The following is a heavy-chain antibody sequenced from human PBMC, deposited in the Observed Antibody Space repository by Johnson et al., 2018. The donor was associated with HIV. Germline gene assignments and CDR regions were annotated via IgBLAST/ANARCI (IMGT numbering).Heavy chain of an antibody. V-gene: IGHV3-53*01. CDR1: GFSVTNTS. J-gene: IGHJ3*02. Sequence: VQLVESGGGLIQPGGSLRLSCAASGFSVTNTSVSWVRQAPGKGLEWVSVIYRGGRTYYADSVKGRFTISRDNSKNTLYLQMNSLRADDTAVYYCAKDLRVFDWFNAYDAFDIWGQATMVTVSS. D-gene: IGHD3-9*01. CDR3: AKDLRVFDWFNAYDAFDI. CDR2: IYRGGRT.